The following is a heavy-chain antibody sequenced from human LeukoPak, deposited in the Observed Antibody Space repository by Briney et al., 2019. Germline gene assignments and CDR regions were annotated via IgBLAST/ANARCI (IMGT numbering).Heavy chain of an antibody. CDR2: IYPGDSDT. V-gene: IGHV5-51*01. D-gene: IGHD2-2*01. J-gene: IGHJ5*02. CDR3: ARGSYSSSWSAPFDP. Sequence: GESLKISCKGSGYTFSIYWIAWVRQMPGKGLEWMGIIYPGDSDTRYSPSFQGQVTISADKSISTTYLHWSSLKASDTAMYYCARGSYSSSWSAPFDPWGQGTLVTVSS. CDR1: GYTFSIYW.